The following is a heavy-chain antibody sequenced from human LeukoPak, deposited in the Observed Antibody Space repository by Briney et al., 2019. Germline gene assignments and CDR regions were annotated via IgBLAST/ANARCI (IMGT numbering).Heavy chain of an antibody. J-gene: IGHJ2*01. CDR1: GFTFSSYD. CDR2: IGTAGDT. Sequence: GGSLRLSCAASGFTFSSYDMHWVRQATGKGLEWVSAIGTAGDTYYPGSVKGRFTISRENAKNSLYLQMNSLRAGDTAVYYCARGWGGWYDHWYFDLWGRGTLVTVSS. V-gene: IGHV3-13*01. D-gene: IGHD6-19*01. CDR3: ARGWGGWYDHWYFDL.